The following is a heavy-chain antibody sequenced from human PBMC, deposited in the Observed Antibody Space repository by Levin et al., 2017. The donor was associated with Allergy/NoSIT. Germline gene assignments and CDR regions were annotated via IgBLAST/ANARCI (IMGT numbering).Heavy chain of an antibody. CDR3: ARTTEFDGDYLGGGYFDY. CDR1: GFTVSSNY. Sequence: GESLKISCAASGFTVSSNYMSWVRQAPGKGLEWVSVIYSGGSTYYADSVKGRFTISRDNSKNTLYLQMNSLRAEDTAVYYCARTTEFDGDYLGGGYFDYWGQGTLVTVSS. J-gene: IGHJ4*02. V-gene: IGHV3-53*01. CDR2: IYSGGST. D-gene: IGHD4-17*01.